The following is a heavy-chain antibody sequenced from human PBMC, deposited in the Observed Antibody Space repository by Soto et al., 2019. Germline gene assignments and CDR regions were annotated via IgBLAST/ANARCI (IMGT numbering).Heavy chain of an antibody. CDR3: AREIGSGWYKGSYYYYGMDV. V-gene: IGHV3-53*01. D-gene: IGHD6-19*01. J-gene: IGHJ6*02. CDR2: IYSGGST. Sequence: LRLSCAASGFTVSSNYMSWVRQAPGKGLEWVSVIYSGGSTYYADSVKGRFTISRDNSKNTLYLQMNSLRAEDTAVYYCAREIGSGWYKGSYYYYGMDVWGQGTTVTVSS. CDR1: GFTVSSNY.